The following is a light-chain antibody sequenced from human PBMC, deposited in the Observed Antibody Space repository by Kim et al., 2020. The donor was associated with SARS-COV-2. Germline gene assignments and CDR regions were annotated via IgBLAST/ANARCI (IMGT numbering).Light chain of an antibody. Sequence: ASVGDRVTITCQATQVIRRFLNWYQQRPGKAPQLLIYDVSNLQTGVPSRFSGSGYGTEFTLTISSLQPEDFATYYCQQNDAFPITFGQGTRLEIK. V-gene: IGKV1-33*01. CDR2: DVS. CDR3: QQNDAFPIT. CDR1: QVIRRF. J-gene: IGKJ5*01.